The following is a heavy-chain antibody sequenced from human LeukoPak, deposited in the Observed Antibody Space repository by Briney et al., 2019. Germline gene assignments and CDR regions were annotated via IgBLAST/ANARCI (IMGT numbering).Heavy chain of an antibody. CDR2: IYPGDSDT. Sequence: GESLKISCKGSGYTFHSYWIAWVRRMPGKGLEWMGIIYPGDSDTRYSPSFQGQVTISADKSISTAYLQWSSLKASDTAMYYCARPGGSWYDSFDYWGQGTLVTVSS. V-gene: IGHV5-51*01. J-gene: IGHJ4*02. CDR3: ARPGGSWYDSFDY. D-gene: IGHD6-13*01. CDR1: GYTFHSYW.